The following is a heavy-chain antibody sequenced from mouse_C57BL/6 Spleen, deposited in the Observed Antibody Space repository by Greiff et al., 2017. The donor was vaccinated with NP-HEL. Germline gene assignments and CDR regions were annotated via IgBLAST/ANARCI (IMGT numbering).Heavy chain of an antibody. CDR2: IYPSDSET. Sequence: VQLQQSGAELVRPGSSVKLSCKASGYTFTSYWMDWVKQRPGQGLEWIGNIYPSDSETNYNQKFKDKATLTVDKSSSTAYMQLSSLTSEDSAVYYCARRYSNYFDYWGQGTTLTVSS. CDR3: ARRYSNYFDY. J-gene: IGHJ2*01. CDR1: GYTFTSYW. D-gene: IGHD2-5*01. V-gene: IGHV1-61*01.